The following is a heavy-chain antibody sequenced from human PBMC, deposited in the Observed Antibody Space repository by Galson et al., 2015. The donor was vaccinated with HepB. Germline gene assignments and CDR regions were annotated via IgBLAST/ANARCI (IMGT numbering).Heavy chain of an antibody. CDR1: GFTFSSYA. J-gene: IGHJ3*01. V-gene: IGHV3-23*01. CDR3: LPVTVVSV. CDR2: ISGSGGST. D-gene: IGHD2-21*02. Sequence: SLRLSCAASGFTFSSYAMSWVRQAPGKGLEWVSAISGSGGSTYYADSVKGRFTISRDNSKNTLYLQMNSLRADDTAIYYCLPVTVVSVWGQGTMVTVSS.